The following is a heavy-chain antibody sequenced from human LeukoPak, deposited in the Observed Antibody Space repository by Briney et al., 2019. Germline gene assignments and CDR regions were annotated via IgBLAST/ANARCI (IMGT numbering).Heavy chain of an antibody. J-gene: IGHJ4*02. Sequence: SETLSLTCTVSGYSISSGYYWGWIRQPPGKGLEWIGSIYHSGSTYYNPSLKSRVTISVDTSKNQFSLKLSSVTAADTAVYYCARDHAQRSSGWYVDGYYFDYWGQGTLVTVSS. V-gene: IGHV4-38-2*02. CDR1: GYSISSGYY. CDR2: IYHSGST. D-gene: IGHD6-19*01. CDR3: ARDHAQRSSGWYVDGYYFDY.